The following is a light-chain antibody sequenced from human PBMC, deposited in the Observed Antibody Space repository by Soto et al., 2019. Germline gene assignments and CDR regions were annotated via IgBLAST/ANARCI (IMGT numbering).Light chain of an antibody. Sequence: EIVMTQSPATLSVSPGERTTLSCSARQSVGNNLAWYQQKPGQAPRLLIYGAYTRATGIPARFSGSGSGTDFTLTISSLQSEDFAVYYCQHYNYWPPKTFGQGTKVDIK. CDR1: QSVGNN. V-gene: IGKV3-15*01. CDR2: GAY. CDR3: QHYNYWPPKT. J-gene: IGKJ1*01.